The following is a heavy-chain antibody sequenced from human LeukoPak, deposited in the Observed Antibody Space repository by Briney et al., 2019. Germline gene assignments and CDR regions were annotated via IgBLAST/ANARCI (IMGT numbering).Heavy chain of an antibody. V-gene: IGHV3-33*01. CDR1: GFTFSSYG. D-gene: IGHD1-26*01. CDR2: IWYDGSNK. CDR3: ARGGSPPEALGDTFDM. Sequence: GRSLRLSCAASGFTFSSYGMHWVRQAPGKGLEWVAVIWYDGSNKYYADSVKGRFTISRDNSKNTLYLQMNSLRTEDTAVYYCARGGSPPEALGDTFDMWGQGTMVTVSS. J-gene: IGHJ3*02.